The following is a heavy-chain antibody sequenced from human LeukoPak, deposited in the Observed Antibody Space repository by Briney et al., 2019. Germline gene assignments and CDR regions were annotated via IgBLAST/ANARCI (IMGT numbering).Heavy chain of an antibody. J-gene: IGHJ4*02. V-gene: IGHV1-2*06. Sequence: ASVKVSCKASGYTFTGYYMHWVRQAPGQGLEWVGRINPNSGGTNYSQKFQGRVTMTRDTSISKEYMELSRLRSDDTAVYYCARDGETNDYGDYPVDYWGQGTLVTVSS. CDR3: ARDGETNDYGDYPVDY. CDR1: GYTFTGYY. D-gene: IGHD4-17*01. CDR2: INPNSGGT.